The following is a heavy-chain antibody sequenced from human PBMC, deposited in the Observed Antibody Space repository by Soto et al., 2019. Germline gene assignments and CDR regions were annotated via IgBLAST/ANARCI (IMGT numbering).Heavy chain of an antibody. CDR1: GGCITSSY. V-gene: IGHV4-59*01. CDR2: IYDTGISGYTPST. J-gene: IGHJ6*02. Sequence: PSETLSVTCTVSGGCITSSYWSWIRRPPGKGLEWIAYIYDTGISGYTPSTSYNPSLKSRVTMSVDTSKSQFSLKLTSVTAADTAVYYCARGEDAFFYYGLDVWGQGITVTVSS. CDR3: ARGEDAFFYYGLDV.